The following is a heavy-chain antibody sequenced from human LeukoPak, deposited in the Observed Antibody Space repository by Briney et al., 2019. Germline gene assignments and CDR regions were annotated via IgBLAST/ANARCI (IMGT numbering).Heavy chain of an antibody. Sequence: GGSLRLSCAASGFTFSSYAMSWVRQAPGKGLEWVSRINSDGSSTSYADSVKGRFTISRDNAKNTLYLQMNSLRAEDTAVYFCARVAYGDYGVFDYWGQGTLVTVSS. J-gene: IGHJ4*02. V-gene: IGHV3-74*01. CDR1: GFTFSSYA. CDR2: INSDGSST. D-gene: IGHD4-17*01. CDR3: ARVAYGDYGVFDY.